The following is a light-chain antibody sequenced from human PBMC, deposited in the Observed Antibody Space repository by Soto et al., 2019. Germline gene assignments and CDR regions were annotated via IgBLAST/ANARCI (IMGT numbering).Light chain of an antibody. CDR1: QSVNIY. J-gene: IGKJ2*01. CDR2: DAF. CDR3: QQRSIWPPYT. Sequence: EIVLTQSPATLSLSPGERATLSWRASQSVNIYLAWYQQKPGQAPRLLIYDAFNRAIGIPARFSGSGSGTDFTLTISSLEPEDFAVYYCQQRSIWPPYTFGQGTKLEIK. V-gene: IGKV3-11*01.